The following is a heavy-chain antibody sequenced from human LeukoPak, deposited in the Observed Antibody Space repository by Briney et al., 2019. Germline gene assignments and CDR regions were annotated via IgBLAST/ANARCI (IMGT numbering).Heavy chain of an antibody. CDR2: MNPNSGNT. CDR3: ARVGSGWYGYYYYYGMDV. D-gene: IGHD6-19*01. V-gene: IGHV1-8*01. CDR1: GYTFTNYD. Sequence: ASVKVSCKASGYTFTNYDINWVRQATGQGLEWMGWMNPNSGNTGYAQKFQGRVTMTRNTSISTAYMELSSLRSEDTAVYYCARVGSGWYGYYYYYGMDVWGQGTTVTVSS. J-gene: IGHJ6*02.